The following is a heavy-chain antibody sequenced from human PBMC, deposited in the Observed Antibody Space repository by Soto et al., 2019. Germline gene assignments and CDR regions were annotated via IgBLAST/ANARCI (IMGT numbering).Heavy chain of an antibody. CDR2: LYYSGGA. V-gene: IGHV4-61*01. J-gene: IGHJ5*02. Sequence: SETLSLTCTVSGGSVSSGNYYWSWIRQSPWRGLEWIGYLYYSGGANYNPSLESRVSISVDTSKNQFSLRLSSVTAEDTAVYYCARDVVPHLDSGWSTRWFDPWGQGXLVTVYS. D-gene: IGHD6-19*01. CDR3: ARDVVPHLDSGWSTRWFDP. CDR1: GGSVSSGNYY.